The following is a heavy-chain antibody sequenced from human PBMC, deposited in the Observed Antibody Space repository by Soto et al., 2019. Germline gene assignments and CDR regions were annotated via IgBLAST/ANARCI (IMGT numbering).Heavy chain of an antibody. D-gene: IGHD3-10*01. V-gene: IGHV1-18*01. CDR2: ISAYNGNT. J-gene: IGHJ6*02. CDR1: GYTFTSYG. CDR3: ARATPLLLWFGGLSTLGGTDV. Sequence: ASVKVSCKASGYTFTSYGISWVRQAPGQGLEWMGWISAYNGNTNYAQKLQGRVTMTTDTSTSTAYMELRSLRSDDTAVYYCARATPLLLWFGGLSTLGGTDVWGQGTTVTVSS.